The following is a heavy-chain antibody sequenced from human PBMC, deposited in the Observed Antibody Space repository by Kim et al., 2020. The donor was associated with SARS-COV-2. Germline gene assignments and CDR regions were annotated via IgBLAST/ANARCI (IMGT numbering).Heavy chain of an antibody. Sequence: GGSLRLSCAASGFTFSNAWMSWVRQAPGKGLEWVGRIKSKTDGGTTDYAAPVKGRFTISRDDSKNTLYLQVNSLKTEDTAVYYCTTMPPLYSGSYVAPPEFDYWGQGTLVTVSS. J-gene: IGHJ4*02. D-gene: IGHD1-26*01. CDR3: TTMPPLYSGSYVAPPEFDY. CDR2: IKSKTDGGTT. V-gene: IGHV3-15*01. CDR1: GFTFSNAW.